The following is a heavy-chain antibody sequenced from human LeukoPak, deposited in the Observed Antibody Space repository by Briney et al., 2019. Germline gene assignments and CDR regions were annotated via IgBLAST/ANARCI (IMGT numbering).Heavy chain of an antibody. CDR3: AREGKRITMVRGVITPRGYYYMDV. V-gene: IGHV3-15*01. Sequence: GGSLRLSCAASGFSFSSHGMSWVRQAPGKGLEWVGRIKSKTDGGTTDYAAPVKGRFTVSRDDSKNTLYLQMNSLKNEDTAVYYCAREGKRITMVRGVITPRGYYYMDVWGKGTTVTVSS. CDR2: IKSKTDGGTT. D-gene: IGHD3-10*01. J-gene: IGHJ6*03. CDR1: GFSFSSHG.